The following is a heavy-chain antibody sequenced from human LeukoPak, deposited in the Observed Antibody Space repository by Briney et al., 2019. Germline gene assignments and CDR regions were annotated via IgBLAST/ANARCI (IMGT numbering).Heavy chain of an antibody. J-gene: IGHJ4*02. Sequence: GESLKVSCKGSGYNFPNYWIGWVRQMPGKGLEWMGIIYPGDSDTRYSPSFQGQVTISADKSISTAYLQWSSLKASDTAMYYCAIAVAGTGRGAFDYWGQGTLVTVSS. CDR3: AIAVAGTGRGAFDY. V-gene: IGHV5-51*01. CDR2: IYPGDSDT. D-gene: IGHD6-19*01. CDR1: GYNFPNYW.